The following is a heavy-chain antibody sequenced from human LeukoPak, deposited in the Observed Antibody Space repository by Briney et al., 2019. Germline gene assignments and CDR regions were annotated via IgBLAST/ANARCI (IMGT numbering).Heavy chain of an antibody. CDR3: ARDIPPFYGDYAAILDY. J-gene: IGHJ4*02. CDR2: ISGSGGST. CDR1: GFTFSSYG. V-gene: IGHV3-23*01. Sequence: GGSLRLSCGASGFTFSSYGMSWVRQAPGKGLEWVSAISGSGGSTYYAASVKGRFTISRDNSKNTLYLQMNSLRAEDTAVYYCARDIPPFYGDYAAILDYWGQGTLVTVSS. D-gene: IGHD4-17*01.